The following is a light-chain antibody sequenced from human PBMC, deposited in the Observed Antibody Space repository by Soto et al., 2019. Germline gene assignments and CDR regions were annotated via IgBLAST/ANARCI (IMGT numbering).Light chain of an antibody. Sequence: DIQMTPSPSTLSASLGDRVTITCRASQSINILLAWYQQQPGKAPNLLIYKASSLANGVPSRFRVSAAGTEFTLTISSLQPDDFAGYCCHQCYSHPWTVGEGTKVEIK. CDR1: QSINIL. V-gene: IGKV1-5*03. J-gene: IGKJ1*01. CDR3: HQCYSHPWT. CDR2: KAS.